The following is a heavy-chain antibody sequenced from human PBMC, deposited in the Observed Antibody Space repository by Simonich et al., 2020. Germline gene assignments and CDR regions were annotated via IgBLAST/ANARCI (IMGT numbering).Heavy chain of an antibody. J-gene: IGHJ1*01. CDR2: INHSGRT. V-gene: IGHV4-34*01. Sequence: QVQLQQWGAGLLKPSETLSLTCAVYGGSFSGYYWGWIRQPPGKGLEWIGEINHSGRTNYNPSLKSRVTISVDTSKNQCSLKLSSVTAADTAVYYCARGLRVAAAGTAFQHWGQGTLVTVSS. CDR3: ARGLRVAAAGTAFQH. CDR1: GGSFSGYY. D-gene: IGHD6-13*01.